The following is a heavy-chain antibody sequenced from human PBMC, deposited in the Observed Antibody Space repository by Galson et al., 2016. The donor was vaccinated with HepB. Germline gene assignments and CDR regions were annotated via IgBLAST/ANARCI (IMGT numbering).Heavy chain of an antibody. Sequence: FTFSSYSMNWVRQAPGKGLEWVSYIRSSSNTIYYADSVKGRFTISRDNAKNSLFLQMKSPRDEDTAVYYCARGFWFGLGRKYGMDVWGQGTTVTVSS. D-gene: IGHD3-10*01. CDR2: IRSSSNTI. J-gene: IGHJ6*02. CDR3: ARGFWFGLGRKYGMDV. V-gene: IGHV3-48*02. CDR1: FTFSSYS.